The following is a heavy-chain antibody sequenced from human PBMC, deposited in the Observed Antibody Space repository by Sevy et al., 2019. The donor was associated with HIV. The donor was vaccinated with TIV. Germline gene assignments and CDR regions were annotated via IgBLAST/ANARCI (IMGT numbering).Heavy chain of an antibody. CDR3: AGDNSGFFFFDY. D-gene: IGHD3-22*01. CDR1: GFTFGSYT. J-gene: IGHJ4*02. Sequence: GGSLRLSCAASGFTFGSYTLHWVRQAPGKGLEWVALISQTYDGSKKYYIDSVQGRFTISRDNSKNTLYLQMDSLRPEDTAVYYLAGDNSGFFFFDYWGQGTLVTVSS. V-gene: IGHV3-30-3*01. CDR2: ISQTYDGSKK.